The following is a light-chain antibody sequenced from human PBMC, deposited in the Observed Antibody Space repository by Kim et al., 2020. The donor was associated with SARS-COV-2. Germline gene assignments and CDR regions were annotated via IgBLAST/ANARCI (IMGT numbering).Light chain of an antibody. CDR2: EVS. Sequence: QSALTQPPSASGSPGQSVTISCTGTSSDVGGYNYVSWYQQHPGKAPKLIIYEVSERPSGVPDRFSGSKSDNTASLTVSGLQAEDEADYYCSSYAGSEKLVFGGGTQLTVL. V-gene: IGLV2-8*01. CDR1: SSDVGGYNY. J-gene: IGLJ3*02. CDR3: SSYAGSEKLV.